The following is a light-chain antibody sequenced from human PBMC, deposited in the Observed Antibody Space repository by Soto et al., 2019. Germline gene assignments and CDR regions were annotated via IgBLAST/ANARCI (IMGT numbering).Light chain of an antibody. V-gene: IGLV2-8*01. CDR3: SSYAGSNNFVA. CDR2: EVT. J-gene: IGLJ2*01. CDR1: SSDVGGYNY. Sequence: QSALTQPPSASGSPGQSVTISCTGTSSDVGGYNYVSWYQQHPGKAPKLVIYEVTKRPSGVPDRSSGSKSGNTASLTVSGLQAEDEADYYCSSYAGSNNFVAFGGGTKLTVL.